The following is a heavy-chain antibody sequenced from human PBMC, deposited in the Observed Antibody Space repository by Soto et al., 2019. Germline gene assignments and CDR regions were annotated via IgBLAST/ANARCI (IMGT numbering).Heavy chain of an antibody. V-gene: IGHV4-61*08. D-gene: IGHD5-12*01. CDR1: GGSVSSGGYY. J-gene: IGHJ4*02. Sequence: SETLSLTCTVSGGSVSSGGYYWSWIRQPPGKGLEWIGEINHSGSTNYNPSLKSRVTISVDTSKNQFSLKLSSVTAADTAVYYCARASLWWLRWRDLGPYYFDYWGQGTLVTVSS. CDR3: ARASLWWLRWRDLGPYYFDY. CDR2: INHSGST.